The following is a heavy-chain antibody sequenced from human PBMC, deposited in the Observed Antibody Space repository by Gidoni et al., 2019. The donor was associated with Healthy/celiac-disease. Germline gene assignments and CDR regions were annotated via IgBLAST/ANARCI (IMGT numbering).Heavy chain of an antibody. CDR3: ARDTDYSSGWYESYYYGMDV. D-gene: IGHD6-19*01. V-gene: IGHV3-7*01. J-gene: IGHJ6*02. Sequence: EVQLVESGGGLVQPGGSLRLSCAASGLTFSSYWMSWVRQAPGKGLEWVANIKQDGSEKYYVDSVKGRFTISRDNAKNSLYLQMNSLRAEDTAVYYCARDTDYSSGWYESYYYGMDVWGQGTTVTVSS. CDR2: IKQDGSEK. CDR1: GLTFSSYW.